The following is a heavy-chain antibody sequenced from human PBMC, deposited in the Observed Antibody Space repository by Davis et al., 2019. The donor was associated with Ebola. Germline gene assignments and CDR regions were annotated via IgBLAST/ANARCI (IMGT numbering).Heavy chain of an antibody. CDR1: GGSISSYY. Sequence: SETLSLTCTVSGGSISSYYWSWIRQPPGKGLEWIGYIYYSGSTNYNPSPKSRVTISVDTSKNQFSLKLSSVTAADTAVYYCARGLVTYYYDSSGYGSYDAFDIWGQGTMVTVSS. D-gene: IGHD3-22*01. V-gene: IGHV4-59*01. CDR2: IYYSGST. J-gene: IGHJ3*02. CDR3: ARGLVTYYYDSSGYGSYDAFDI.